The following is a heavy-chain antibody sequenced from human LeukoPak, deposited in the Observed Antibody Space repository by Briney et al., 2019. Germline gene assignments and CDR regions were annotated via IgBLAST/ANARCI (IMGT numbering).Heavy chain of an antibody. J-gene: IGHJ4*02. D-gene: IGHD2-15*01. Sequence: GGSLRLSCAASGFTFNSYWMSWVRQAPEKGLEWLANIRQDGSDKQYVDSVKGRFTISRDNAKNSLYLQMNSLSAEDTAVYYCARHSRGSPIDDWGQGTLVTVSS. CDR2: IRQDGSDK. V-gene: IGHV3-7*01. CDR1: GFTFNSYW. CDR3: ARHSRGSPIDD.